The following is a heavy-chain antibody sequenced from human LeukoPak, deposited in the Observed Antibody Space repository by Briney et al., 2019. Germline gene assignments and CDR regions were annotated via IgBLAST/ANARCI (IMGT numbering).Heavy chain of an antibody. D-gene: IGHD6-19*01. CDR3: ARAVGGTHWLDP. CDR2: IDTAGGT. J-gene: IGHJ5*02. Sequence: GGSLRLSCAASGFTFSSYSMNWVRQAPGKGLEWVSGIDTAGGTYYPDSVKGRFTMSRENAKNSLHLQMNSLRAGDTAVYYCARAVGGTHWLDPWGQGTLVTVSS. CDR1: GFTFSSYS. V-gene: IGHV3-13*01.